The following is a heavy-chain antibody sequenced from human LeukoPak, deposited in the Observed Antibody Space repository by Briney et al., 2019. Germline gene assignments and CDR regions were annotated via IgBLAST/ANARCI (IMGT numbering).Heavy chain of an antibody. V-gene: IGHV3-53*01. CDR1: Y. Sequence: YMSWVRQAPGKGLEWVSVVYSGGRTFNSDSVKGRFTISRDNSKSTLYLQMNNLRAEDTAVYYCARDDRAAAGTDYWGQGTLVTVSS. CDR3: ARDDRAAAGTDY. D-gene: IGHD6-13*01. CDR2: VYSGGRT. J-gene: IGHJ4*02.